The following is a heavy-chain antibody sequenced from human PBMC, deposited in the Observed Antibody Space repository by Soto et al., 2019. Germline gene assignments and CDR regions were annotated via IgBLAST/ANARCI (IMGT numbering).Heavy chain of an antibody. CDR1: GYTFNKHA. D-gene: IGHD1-26*01. Sequence: QVQLVQSGAEVKKPGASVMLSCKASGYTFNKHAIMWVRQARGQGLEWMGWISAHNGNTNSAPKFQGRLTMTTDTSTSTAYMELRSLRSDDTAVYYCAKVLSGTYLDDSDYWGQGTLVTVSS. CDR2: ISAHNGNT. CDR3: AKVLSGTYLDDSDY. J-gene: IGHJ4*02. V-gene: IGHV1-18*01.